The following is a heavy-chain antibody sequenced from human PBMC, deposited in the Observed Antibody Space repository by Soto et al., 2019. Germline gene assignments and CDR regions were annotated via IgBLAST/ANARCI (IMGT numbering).Heavy chain of an antibody. D-gene: IGHD3-9*01. Sequence: GGSLRLSCAASGFTFSSYAMSWVRQAPGKGLEWVSAISGSGGSTYYADSVKGRFTISRDNSKNTLYLQMNSLRAEDTAVYYCAKDQGSLRYFDWLPRTSYYYGMDVWGQGTTVTVSS. CDR2: ISGSGGST. V-gene: IGHV3-23*01. J-gene: IGHJ6*02. CDR3: AKDQGSLRYFDWLPRTSYYYGMDV. CDR1: GFTFSSYA.